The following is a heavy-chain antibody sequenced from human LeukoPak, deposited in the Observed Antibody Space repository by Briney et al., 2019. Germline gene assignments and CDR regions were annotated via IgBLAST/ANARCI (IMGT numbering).Heavy chain of an antibody. CDR2: IYYAGST. D-gene: IGHD2-15*01. Sequence: SETLSLTCTVSGGSITSYFWSWIRQPPGKGLEWIGYIYYAGSTNYNPSLKSRVTISVDTAKNQFSLNLSSVSAADTAVYYCARVVVAAGSNWFDSWGQGTLVTVSS. J-gene: IGHJ5*01. V-gene: IGHV4-59*01. CDR3: ARVVVAAGSNWFDS. CDR1: GGSITSYF.